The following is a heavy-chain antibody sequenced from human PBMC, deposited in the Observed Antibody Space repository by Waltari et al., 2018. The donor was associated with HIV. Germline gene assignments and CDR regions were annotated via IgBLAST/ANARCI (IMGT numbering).Heavy chain of an antibody. Sequence: EVLLVESGGGLVQPGGSLRLSCAASRFTFSNYGKNWVRQAPGKGLEWVANIKQDGSKKYYAQTVKGRFAISRDNAKNSLELQMKSLRAEDTAVYYCARSWDYGDNYDYWGQGTLVTVSS. V-gene: IGHV3-7*01. CDR2: IKQDGSKK. CDR1: RFTFSNYG. D-gene: IGHD4-17*01. CDR3: ARSWDYGDNYDY. J-gene: IGHJ4*02.